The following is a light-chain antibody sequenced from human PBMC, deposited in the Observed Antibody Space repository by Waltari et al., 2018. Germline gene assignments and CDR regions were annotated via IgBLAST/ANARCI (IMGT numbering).Light chain of an antibody. V-gene: IGKV4-1*01. CDR3: QQYYSRPQT. J-gene: IGKJ1*01. Sequence: DIVMTQSPDSLAVSVGERATINCKSSQSVLYTSNNRNCLAWYQQKPGQPPKLLISGASTREFGVPDRFRGSGSGTDFTLTISSLQAEDVAIYYCQQYYSRPQTFGQGTKVEIK. CDR2: GAS. CDR1: QSVLYTSNNRNC.